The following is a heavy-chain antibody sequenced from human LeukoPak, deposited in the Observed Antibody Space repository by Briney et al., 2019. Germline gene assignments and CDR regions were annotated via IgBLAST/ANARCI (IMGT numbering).Heavy chain of an antibody. Sequence: PGGSLRLSCVASGFTFSSYSMTWVRQAPGKGLEWVSAISGSGGSTYYADSVKGRFTISRDNSKNTLYLQMNSLRAEDTAVYYCAKNIAVAGTNYFDYWGQGTLVTVSS. V-gene: IGHV3-23*01. D-gene: IGHD6-19*01. CDR2: ISGSGGST. CDR3: AKNIAVAGTNYFDY. J-gene: IGHJ4*02. CDR1: GFTFSSYS.